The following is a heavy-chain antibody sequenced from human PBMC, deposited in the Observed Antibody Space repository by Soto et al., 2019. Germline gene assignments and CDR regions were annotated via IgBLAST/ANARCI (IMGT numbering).Heavy chain of an antibody. Sequence: EVQQVESGGGLVQPAGSLRLSCAASGFTFRSYWMHWVRQAPGKGLVWVSRINSVGSTTSYADSVQGRFTLSRDNAKNSLYLQMNNLRAEDTAVYYCARVWIGNSNFDYWGQRTLVTVSS. CDR2: INSVGSTT. D-gene: IGHD1-7*01. V-gene: IGHV3-74*01. CDR3: ARVWIGNSNFDY. J-gene: IGHJ4*02. CDR1: GFTFRSYW.